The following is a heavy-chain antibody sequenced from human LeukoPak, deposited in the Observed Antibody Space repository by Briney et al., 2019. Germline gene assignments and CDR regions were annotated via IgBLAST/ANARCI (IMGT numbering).Heavy chain of an antibody. CDR3: ARRAGAYSHPYDY. J-gene: IGHJ4*02. Sequence: GGSLRLSCTVSGFTVSTNSMSWVRQAPGKGLEWVSFIYSDNTHYSDSVKGRFTISRDNSKNTLYLQMNSLRAEDTAVYYRARRAGAYSHPYDYWGQGTLVTVSS. D-gene: IGHD4/OR15-4a*01. CDR1: GFTVSTNS. CDR2: IYSDNT. V-gene: IGHV3-53*01.